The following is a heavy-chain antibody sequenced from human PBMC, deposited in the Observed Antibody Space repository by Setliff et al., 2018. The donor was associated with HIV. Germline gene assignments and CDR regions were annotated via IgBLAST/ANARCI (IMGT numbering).Heavy chain of an antibody. J-gene: IGHJ3*02. CDR3: ARVLMRFGELFGAFDI. V-gene: IGHV3-7*01. CDR2: IKQDGSEK. Sequence: PGGSLRLSCAASGFTFSSYWMIWVRQAPGKGLEWVANIKQDGSEKYYVDSVKGRFTISRDNAKNSLYLQMNSLRAEDTAVYYCARVLMRFGELFGAFDIWGQGTMVTVSS. CDR1: GFTFSSYW. D-gene: IGHD3-10*01.